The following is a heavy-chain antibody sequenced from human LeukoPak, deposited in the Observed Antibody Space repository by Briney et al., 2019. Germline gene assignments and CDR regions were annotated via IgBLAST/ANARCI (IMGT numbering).Heavy chain of an antibody. V-gene: IGHV4-59*11. D-gene: IGHD1-26*01. CDR2: IYYSGST. CDR1: GGSISSHY. J-gene: IGHJ5*02. CDR3: ARERHDPTFDP. Sequence: SQTLSLTCTVSGGSISSHYWSWIRQPPGKGLERIGYIYYSGSTNYNPSLKSRVTISVDTSKNQFSLKLSSVTAADTAVYYCARERHDPTFDPWGQGTLVTVSS.